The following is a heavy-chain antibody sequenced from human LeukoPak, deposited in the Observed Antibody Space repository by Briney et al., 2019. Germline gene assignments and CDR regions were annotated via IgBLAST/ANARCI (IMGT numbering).Heavy chain of an antibody. Sequence: PGGSLRLSCAASGFTFRSYWMHWVRQAPGKGLVWVSRINSDASSTTYADSVKGRFTISRDNARNTLYLQMNSLRDEDTAVYYCARVLTDSRGWYHFDYWGQGTLVTVSS. CDR1: GFTFRSYW. J-gene: IGHJ4*02. V-gene: IGHV3-74*01. CDR2: INSDASST. D-gene: IGHD6-19*01. CDR3: ARVLTDSRGWYHFDY.